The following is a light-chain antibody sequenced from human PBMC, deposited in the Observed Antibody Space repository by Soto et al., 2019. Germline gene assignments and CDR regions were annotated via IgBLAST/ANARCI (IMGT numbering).Light chain of an antibody. CDR2: EVS. CDR3: SSYTSSSTLYV. V-gene: IGLV2-14*01. J-gene: IGLJ1*01. CDR1: SSDIGGYNY. Sequence: QSALTQPASVSGSPGQSITISCTGTSSDIGGYNYVSWYQQHPGKAPKLMLYEVSNRPSGISNRFSGSKSGNTASLTISGLQAEDEADYYCSSYTSSSTLYVFGTGTQLTVL.